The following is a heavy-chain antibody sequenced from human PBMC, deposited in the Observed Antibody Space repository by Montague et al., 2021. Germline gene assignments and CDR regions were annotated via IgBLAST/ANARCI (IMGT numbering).Heavy chain of an antibody. CDR3: ARGLFGTVNGQYSGGWYYFDK. V-gene: IGHV4-34*01. Sequence: SETLSLTCGLSGGSLSGYYWAWIRQTPGKGLEWIGNINHSGSAKYNPSLKNRVSTPVGTSNNQFFLDLTSVTAADTAMYFCARGLFGTVNGQYSGGWYYFDKWGQGTMVTVSS. J-gene: IGHJ4*02. CDR2: INHSGSA. CDR1: GGSLSGYY. D-gene: IGHD6-19*01.